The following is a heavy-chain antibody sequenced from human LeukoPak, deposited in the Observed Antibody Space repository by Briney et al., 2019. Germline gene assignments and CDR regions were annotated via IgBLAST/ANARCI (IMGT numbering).Heavy chain of an antibody. CDR3: ANGPDFWSGSFDC. Sequence: GGSLRLSCAASGFTFSSYGMHWVRQAPGKGLEWVAFIRYDGSNKYYADSVEGRFTISRDNSKNTLYLQMNSLRAEDTAVYYCANGPDFWSGSFDCWGQGTLVTVSS. V-gene: IGHV3-30*02. CDR1: GFTFSSYG. D-gene: IGHD3-3*01. J-gene: IGHJ4*02. CDR2: IRYDGSNK.